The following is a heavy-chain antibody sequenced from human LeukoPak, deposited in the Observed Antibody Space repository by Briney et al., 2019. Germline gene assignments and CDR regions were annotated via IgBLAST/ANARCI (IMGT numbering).Heavy chain of an antibody. D-gene: IGHD3/OR15-3a*01. J-gene: IGHJ5*02. V-gene: IGHV1-8*01. CDR3: ARKFYDFWSGYLNYFDP. Sequence: GASVKVSCKASGYIFSKYDINWVRQAPGQGLEWMGWMNPNSGDTGYAQRFQGRLTMTRNTSTSTAYMELSNLRSEDTAVYYCARKFYDFWSGYLNYFDPWGQGTLVIVSS. CDR2: MNPNSGDT. CDR1: GYIFSKYD.